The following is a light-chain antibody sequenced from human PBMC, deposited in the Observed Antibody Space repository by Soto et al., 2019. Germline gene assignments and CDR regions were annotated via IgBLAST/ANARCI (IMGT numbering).Light chain of an antibody. V-gene: IGLV2-23*03. CDR1: SSDVGSYHL. J-gene: IGLJ1*01. CDR3: CSYAGSSTFEG. Sequence: QSALTQPASVSGSPGQAITISCTGTSSDVGSYHLVSWYQQHPGKAPKLMIYEGSKRPSGVSNRFSGSKSGNTASRTISGLQAEDEADYYCCSYAGSSTFEGFGTGTKVTVL. CDR2: EGS.